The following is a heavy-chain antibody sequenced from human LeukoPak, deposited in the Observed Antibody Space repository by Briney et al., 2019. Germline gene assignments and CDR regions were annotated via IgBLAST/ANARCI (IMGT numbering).Heavy chain of an antibody. CDR1: GFTFSSYW. D-gene: IGHD4-17*01. J-gene: IGHJ4*02. Sequence: PGGSLRLSCAASGFTFSSYWMHWVRQAPGKGLVWVSRIDSDGSSTNYADSVKGRFTISRDNAKNTLYLQMNSLRAEDTAVYYCALSMTTVTNDYWGQGTLVTVSS. CDR2: IDSDGSST. CDR3: ALSMTTVTNDY. V-gene: IGHV3-74*01.